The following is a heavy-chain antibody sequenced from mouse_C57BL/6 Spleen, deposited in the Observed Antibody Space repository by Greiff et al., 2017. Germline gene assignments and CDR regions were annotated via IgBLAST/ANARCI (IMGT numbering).Heavy chain of an antibody. V-gene: IGHV1-55*01. D-gene: IGHD1-1*01. CDR2: IYPGSGST. Sequence: QVQLQQSGAELVKPGASVKMSCKASGYTFTSYWITWVKQRPGQGLEWIGDIYPGSGSTNYNEKFKSKATLTVDTSSSTAYMQLSSLTSEDSAVYYCYGSSYWYFDVWGTGTTVTVSS. CDR1: GYTFTSYW. CDR3: YGSSYWYFDV. J-gene: IGHJ1*03.